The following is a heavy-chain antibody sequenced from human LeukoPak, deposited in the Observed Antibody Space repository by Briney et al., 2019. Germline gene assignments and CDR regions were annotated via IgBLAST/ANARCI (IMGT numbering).Heavy chain of an antibody. CDR3: AIASGWYEYYFDY. CDR1: GYTFTGYY. Sequence: ASVTVSCKASGYTFTGYYMHWVRQAPGQGLEWMGWINPNSGGTNYAQKFQGRVTMTRDTSISTAYMELSRLRSDDTAVYYCAIASGWYEYYFDYWGQGTLVTVSS. J-gene: IGHJ4*02. D-gene: IGHD6-19*01. CDR2: INPNSGGT. V-gene: IGHV1-2*02.